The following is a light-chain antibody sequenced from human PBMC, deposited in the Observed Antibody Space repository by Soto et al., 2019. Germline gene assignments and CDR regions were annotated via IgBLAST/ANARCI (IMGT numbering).Light chain of an antibody. CDR3: QQSYSTPLT. CDR2: AAS. CDR1: QSISSX. Sequence: DIQMTQSPSSLSASVGDRVTITCRVSQSISSXXXWYQQKPGKAPKLLIYAASSLQSGVPSRFSGSGSGTDFTLTISSLQPEDFATYYCQQSYSTPLTFGGGTKVEIK. V-gene: IGKV1-39*01. J-gene: IGKJ4*01.